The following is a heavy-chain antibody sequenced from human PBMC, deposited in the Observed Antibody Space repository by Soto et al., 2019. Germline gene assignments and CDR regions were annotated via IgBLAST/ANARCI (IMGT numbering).Heavy chain of an antibody. J-gene: IGHJ4*02. D-gene: IGHD3-10*01. V-gene: IGHV1-3*01. CDR2: INAGNGNT. CDR1: VYTFTSYA. Sequence: ASVKVSCKASVYTFTSYAIHWVRQAPGQRVEWMGWINAGNGNTKYSQKFQGRVTITRDTSASTAYMELSSLRSEDTAVYYCARDRWFGELGHFDYWGQGTLVTVSS. CDR3: ARDRWFGELGHFDY.